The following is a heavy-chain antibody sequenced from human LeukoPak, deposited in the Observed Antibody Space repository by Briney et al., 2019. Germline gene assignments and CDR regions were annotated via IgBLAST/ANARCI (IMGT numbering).Heavy chain of an antibody. V-gene: IGHV4-59*08. CDR2: IYYSGST. CDR3: ARVDWASGTDY. CDR1: GGSISSHY. D-gene: IGHD3/OR15-3a*01. Sequence: SETLSLTCTVTGGSISSHYWSWIRQPPGKGLEWIGYIYYSGSTNYNPSLKSRVTTSVDTSKNQFSLKLTSVTAADTAVYYCARVDWASGTDYWGQGTLVTVSS. J-gene: IGHJ4*02.